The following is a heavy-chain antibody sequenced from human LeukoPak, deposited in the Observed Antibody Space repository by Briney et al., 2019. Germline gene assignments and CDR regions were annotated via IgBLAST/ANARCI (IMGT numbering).Heavy chain of an antibody. D-gene: IGHD3-10*01. Sequence: ASVKVSCKASGYTFTSYYMHWVRQAPGQGLEWMGWINPNSGGTNYAQKFQGRVTMTRDTSISTAYMELSRLRSDDTAVYYCATMITMVRGVIPGLNWFDPWGQGTLVTVSS. J-gene: IGHJ5*02. CDR3: ATMITMVRGVIPGLNWFDP. CDR2: INPNSGGT. CDR1: GYTFTSYY. V-gene: IGHV1-2*02.